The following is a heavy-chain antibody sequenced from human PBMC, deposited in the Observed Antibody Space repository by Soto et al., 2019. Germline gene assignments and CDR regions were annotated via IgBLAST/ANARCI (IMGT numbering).Heavy chain of an antibody. CDR1: GGSFSGYY. J-gene: IGHJ6*02. CDR3: ARRIQLWFRAYYYYGMDV. V-gene: IGHV4-34*01. D-gene: IGHD5-18*01. CDR2: INHSGST. Sequence: SETLSLTCAVYGGSFSGYYWRWISQPPGKGLEWNGEINHSGSTKYNPSLKSRVTISVDTSKNQFSLKLSSVTAADTAVYYCARRIQLWFRAYYYYGMDVWGQGTTVTVSS.